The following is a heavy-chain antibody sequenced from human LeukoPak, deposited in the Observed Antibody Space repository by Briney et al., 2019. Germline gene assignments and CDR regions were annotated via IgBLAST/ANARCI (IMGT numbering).Heavy chain of an antibody. CDR2: ISWDGGST. Sequence: GGSLRLSCAASGFTFDDYTMHWVHQAPGKGLEWVSLISWDGGSTYYADSVKGRFTISRDNSKNSLYLQMNSLRTEDTALYYCAKAYGELLFPDYWGQGTLVTVSS. CDR3: AKAYGELLFPDY. D-gene: IGHD3-10*01. CDR1: GFTFDDYT. V-gene: IGHV3-43*01. J-gene: IGHJ4*02.